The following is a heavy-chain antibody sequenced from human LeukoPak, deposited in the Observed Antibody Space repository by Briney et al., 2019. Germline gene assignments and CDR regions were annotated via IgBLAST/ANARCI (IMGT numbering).Heavy chain of an antibody. CDR2: IYYSGST. J-gene: IGHJ4*02. Sequence: SETLSLTCTVSDGSISSSSYYWGWIRQPPGKGLEWIGNIYYSGSTYYNPSLKSRVTISVDTSKNQFSLKLSSVTAADTAVYYCAKSIAVAGTYYFDYWGQGTLVTVSS. CDR3: AKSIAVAGTYYFDY. V-gene: IGHV4-39*07. CDR1: DGSISSSSYY. D-gene: IGHD6-19*01.